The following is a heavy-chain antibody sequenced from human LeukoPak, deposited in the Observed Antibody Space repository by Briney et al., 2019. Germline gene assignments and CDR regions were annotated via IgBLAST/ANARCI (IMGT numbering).Heavy chain of an antibody. J-gene: IGHJ5*02. CDR3: ARSSFEWLFYWFDP. D-gene: IGHD3-3*02. CDR1: GGSINTYY. V-gene: IGHV4-59*01. Sequence: SETLSLTCTVSGGSINTYYWNWIGKSPGKDLNWMGLIYHNESTNYNPSLKSRVTISIDTSKNQFSLKLSSVTAADTAVYYCARSSFEWLFYWFDPWGQGTLVTVSS. CDR2: IYHNEST.